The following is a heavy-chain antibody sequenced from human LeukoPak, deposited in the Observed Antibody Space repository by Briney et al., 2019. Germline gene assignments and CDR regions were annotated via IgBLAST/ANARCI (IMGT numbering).Heavy chain of an antibody. CDR2: ISYDGSNK. CDR1: GFTFSSYA. D-gene: IGHD3-22*01. CDR3: ARGGLYYYDSSGYYLFDY. V-gene: IGHV3-30*04. Sequence: PGGSLRLSCAASGFTFSSYAMHWVRQAPGKGLEWVAVISYDGSNKYYADSVKGRFTISRDNSKNTLYLQMNSLRAEDTAVYYCARGGLYYYDSSGYYLFDYWGQGTLVTVSS. J-gene: IGHJ4*02.